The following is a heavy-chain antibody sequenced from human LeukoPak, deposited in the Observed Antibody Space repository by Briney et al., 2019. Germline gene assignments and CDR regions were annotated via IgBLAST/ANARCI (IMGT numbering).Heavy chain of an antibody. CDR1: GGSISSSSYY. J-gene: IGHJ5*02. CDR3: AVIHRGEWFDP. D-gene: IGHD3-16*02. V-gene: IGHV4-39*01. CDR2: IYYSGST. Sequence: SETLSLTCTVSGGSISSSSYYWGWIRQPPGKGLEWIGSIYYSGSTYYNPSLKSRVTISVDTSKNQFSLKLSSVTAADTAVYYCAVIHRGEWFDPWGQGTLVTVSS.